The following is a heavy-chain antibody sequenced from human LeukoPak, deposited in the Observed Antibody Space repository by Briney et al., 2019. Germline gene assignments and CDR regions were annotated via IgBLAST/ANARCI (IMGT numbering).Heavy chain of an antibody. V-gene: IGHV3-74*01. J-gene: IGHJ6*02. CDR1: GFTFSSYW. CDR3: ASDRVFYGLDV. CDR2: IKSDGSET. Sequence: GGSLGLSCAASGFTFSSYWMPWVRQAPGKGLMWASRIKSDGSETSYADSVKGRFTISRDNARNTLYLQMNSLRPEDTAIYYCASDRVFYGLDVWGQGTTVTVSS.